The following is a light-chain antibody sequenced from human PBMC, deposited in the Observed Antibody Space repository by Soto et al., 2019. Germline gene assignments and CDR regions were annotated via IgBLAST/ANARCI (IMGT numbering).Light chain of an antibody. CDR1: QSVSSY. Sequence: EIVLTQSPATLALYSRERATLLFRASQSVSSYLAWYQQKPGQAPMLLIYDASNRATGIPARFSGSGSGTDFTLTISRLEPEDFAVYYCQQYGSSGTFGQGTKVDIK. V-gene: IGKV3-11*01. J-gene: IGKJ1*01. CDR3: QQYGSSGT. CDR2: DAS.